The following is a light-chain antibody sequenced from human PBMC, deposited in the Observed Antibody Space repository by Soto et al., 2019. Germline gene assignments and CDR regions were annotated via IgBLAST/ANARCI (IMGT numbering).Light chain of an antibody. V-gene: IGKV2-28*01. CDR3: MQALQMRT. CDR1: QSLLYSNGYNY. CDR2: LGS. J-gene: IGKJ4*01. Sequence: DIVMTQSPLSLPVTPGEPASISCRSSQSLLYSNGYNYLDWYLQKPGQSPQLLIYLGSNRASGVPDRFSGSGSGTDFTLKISRVEAEDVGVYYCMQALQMRTFGGGTKVEIK.